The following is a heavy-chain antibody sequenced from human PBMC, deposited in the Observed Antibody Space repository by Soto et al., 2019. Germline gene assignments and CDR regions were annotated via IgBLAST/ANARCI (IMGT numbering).Heavy chain of an antibody. Sequence: SETLSLTCTVSGGSISSGGYYWTWIRQHPGKGLEWIGYIYYSGSTYYNPSLKSRVTISVDTSKNQFSLKLSSVTAADTATYYFARTIAAAGTKEGFDPGGQGTLVTVSS. V-gene: IGHV4-31*03. D-gene: IGHD6-13*01. CDR3: ARTIAAAGTKEGFDP. CDR1: GGSISSGGYY. CDR2: IYYSGST. J-gene: IGHJ5*02.